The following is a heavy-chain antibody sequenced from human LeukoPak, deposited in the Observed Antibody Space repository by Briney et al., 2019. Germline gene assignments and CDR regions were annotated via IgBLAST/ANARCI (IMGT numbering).Heavy chain of an antibody. CDR2: IYYSGST. CDR3: ASFGLDWGMTAAEY. Sequence: PSETLSLTCTVSGGSISSYYWNWIRQPPGKGLEWIGYIYYSGSTNYNPSLKSRVTMSVDTSKNQFSLRLSPVTAADTAVYYCASFGLDWGMTAAEYWGQGTLVTVSS. V-gene: IGHV4-59*01. CDR1: GGSISSYY. D-gene: IGHD3-9*01. J-gene: IGHJ4*02.